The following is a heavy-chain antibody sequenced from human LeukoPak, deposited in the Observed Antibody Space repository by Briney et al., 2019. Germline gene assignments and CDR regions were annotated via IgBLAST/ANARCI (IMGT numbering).Heavy chain of an antibody. CDR2: ISSSGSTI. V-gene: IGHV3-11*04. CDR3: AKAVAANYYFDY. J-gene: IGHJ4*02. CDR1: GFTFSDYY. D-gene: IGHD6-19*01. Sequence: PGGSLRLSCAASGFTFSDYYMSWIRQAPGKGLEWVSYISSSGSTIYYADSVKGRFTISRDNSKNTLYLQMNSLRAEDTAVYYCAKAVAANYYFDYWGQGTLATVSS.